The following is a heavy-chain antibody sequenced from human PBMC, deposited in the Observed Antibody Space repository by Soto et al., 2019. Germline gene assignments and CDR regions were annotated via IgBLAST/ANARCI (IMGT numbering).Heavy chain of an antibody. CDR3: TRVGVDTTVVDGGYYYYGLDV. Sequence: SLRLSCAASGFTFSSHWMHCVRQAPGKGLVWVSRINSDGSSTRYADSVKGRFTISRDNANNALYLQMNSLRAEDTAMYYCTRVGVDTTVVDGGYYYYGLDVWGQGTTVTVSS. V-gene: IGHV3-74*01. D-gene: IGHD5-18*01. J-gene: IGHJ6*02. CDR1: GFTFSSHW. CDR2: INSDGSST.